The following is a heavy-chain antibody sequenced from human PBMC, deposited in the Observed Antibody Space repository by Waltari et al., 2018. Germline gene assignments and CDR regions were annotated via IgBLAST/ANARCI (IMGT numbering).Heavy chain of an antibody. D-gene: IGHD6-13*01. Sequence: QVQLVQSGAEVKKPGSSVKVSCKASGGTFSSYAISWVRQAPGPGLEWRGGIIAIFGAANEAKKCQGRVRITAEESTGTAYMELSSLRVEDTAVYYGARVGIAAAGTGFDYWGQGTLVTVSS. CDR2: IIAIFGAA. V-gene: IGHV1-69*12. CDR3: ARVGIAAAGTGFDY. CDR1: GGTFSSYA. J-gene: IGHJ4*02.